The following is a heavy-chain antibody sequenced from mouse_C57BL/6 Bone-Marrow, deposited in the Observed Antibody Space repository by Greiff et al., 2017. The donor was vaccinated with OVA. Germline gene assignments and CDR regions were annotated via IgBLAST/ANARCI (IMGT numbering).Heavy chain of an antibody. CDR1: GFTFSDYG. J-gene: IGHJ4*01. V-gene: IGHV5-17*01. CDR2: ISSGSSTI. Sequence: VQLKESGGGLVKPGGSLKLSCAASGFTFSDYGMHWVRQAPEKGLEWVAYISSGSSTIYYADTVKGRFTISRDNAKNTLFLQMTSLRSEDTAMYYCASRTGYYAMDYWGQGTSVTVSS. CDR3: ASRTGYYAMDY. D-gene: IGHD4-1*01.